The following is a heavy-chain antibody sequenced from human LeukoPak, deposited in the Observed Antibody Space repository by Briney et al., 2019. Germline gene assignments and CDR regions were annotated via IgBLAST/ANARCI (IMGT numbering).Heavy chain of an antibody. J-gene: IGHJ5*02. CDR1: GRSFSGYY. CDR2: INHSGST. D-gene: IGHD2-2*01. Sequence: SETLSLTCAVYGRSFSGYYWSWIRQPPGKGLEWIGEINHSGSTNYNPSLKSRVTMSVDTSMNQFSLKLSSVTAADTAVYYCASVSSTSASYNWFDPWGQGTLVTVSS. V-gene: IGHV4-34*01. CDR3: ASVSSTSASYNWFDP.